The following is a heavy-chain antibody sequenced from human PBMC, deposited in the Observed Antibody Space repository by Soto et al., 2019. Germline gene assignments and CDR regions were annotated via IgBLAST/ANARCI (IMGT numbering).Heavy chain of an antibody. CDR1: GFILGNYT. Sequence: EVQLVESGGGLVKPGGSLRLSCAALGFILGNYTMNWVRQAPGKGLEWVASISGSSTYIYYADSVKGRFAISRDNAKNSLYLQMNSLRVEDTAVYYCARDRCSGGSCYRTYAFDIWGQGTLVTVSS. D-gene: IGHD2-15*01. CDR3: ARDRCSGGSCYRTYAFDI. CDR2: ISGSSTYI. V-gene: IGHV3-21*06. J-gene: IGHJ3*02.